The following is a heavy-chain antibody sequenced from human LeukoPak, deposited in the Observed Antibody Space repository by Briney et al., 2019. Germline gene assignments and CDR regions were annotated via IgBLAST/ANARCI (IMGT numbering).Heavy chain of an antibody. V-gene: IGHV3-33*01. J-gene: IGHJ4*02. CDR3: ARDKLGRGVITATIDY. D-gene: IGHD3-10*01. Sequence: GGSLRLSCAASGFTFSSYGMHWVRQAPGKGLEWVAVIWYDGSNKYYADSVKGRFTISRDNSKNTLYLQMSSLRAEDTAVYYCARDKLGRGVITATIDYWGQGTLVTVSS. CDR1: GFTFSSYG. CDR2: IWYDGSNK.